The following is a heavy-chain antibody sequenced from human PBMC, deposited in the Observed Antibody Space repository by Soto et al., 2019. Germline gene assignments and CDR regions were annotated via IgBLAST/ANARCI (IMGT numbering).Heavy chain of an antibody. CDR2: IGPESGAT. D-gene: IGHD1-26*01. Sequence: GASVKVSSKASGYTFTGHYIHWVRQAPEQGPEWMGEIGPESGATRYAQKFQGRVTMTRDTSITTVYMELKNLSPDDTAVYYCGRGRSGQIVVFYWGQGTPVTVSS. V-gene: IGHV1-2*02. CDR3: GRGRSGQIVVFY. J-gene: IGHJ4*02. CDR1: GYTFTGHY.